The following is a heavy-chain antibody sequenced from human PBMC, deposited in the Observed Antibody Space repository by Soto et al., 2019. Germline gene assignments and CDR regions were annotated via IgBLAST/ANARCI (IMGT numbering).Heavy chain of an antibody. CDR2: IISGASTR. J-gene: IGHJ1*01. Sequence: EVQLVESGGGLVQPGGSLSLSWAASGFSFLPFGLNWFRRAPGRGLEWFSYIISGASTRYNSDSGKGRFTISRDDAKGTLFLQMNHLRVDDTGVYYCARVGDSSSFCTTLDSWGQGTLVTVSS. V-gene: IGHV3-48*01. CDR3: ARVGDSSSFCTTLDS. D-gene: IGHD3-22*01. CDR1: GFSFLPFG.